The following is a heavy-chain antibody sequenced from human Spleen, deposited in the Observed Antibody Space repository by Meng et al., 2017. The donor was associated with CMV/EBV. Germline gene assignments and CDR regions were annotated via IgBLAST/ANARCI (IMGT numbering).Heavy chain of an antibody. CDR1: GGSISSSPYY. J-gene: IGHJ4*02. Sequence: SGGSISSSPYYWAWIRPPPGKGLEWIGSIYYSGSTYYNASLNSRVTMSVDTSKNHFSLKLTSVTAADTAVYYCARPGGTYYWYFDYWGQGTLVTVSS. CDR2: IYYSGST. V-gene: IGHV4-39*02. CDR3: ARPGGTYYWYFDY. D-gene: IGHD1-26*01.